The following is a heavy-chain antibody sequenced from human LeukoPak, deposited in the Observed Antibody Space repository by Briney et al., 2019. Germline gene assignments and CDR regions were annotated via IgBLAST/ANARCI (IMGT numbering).Heavy chain of an antibody. Sequence: PSETLSLXCAVYGGSSSGYYWSWIRQPPGKGLEWIGEINHSGSTNYNPSLKSRVTISVDTSKNQFSLKLSSVTAADTAVYYCARTDSGYDFRYYYYYYMDVWGKGTTVTVSS. CDR3: ARTDSGYDFRYYYYYYMDV. CDR1: GGSSSGYY. CDR2: INHSGST. J-gene: IGHJ6*03. D-gene: IGHD5-12*01. V-gene: IGHV4-34*01.